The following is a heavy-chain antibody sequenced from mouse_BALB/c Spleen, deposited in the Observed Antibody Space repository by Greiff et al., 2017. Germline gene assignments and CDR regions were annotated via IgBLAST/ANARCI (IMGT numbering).Heavy chain of an antibody. V-gene: IGHV2-2*02. D-gene: IGHD2-3*01. CDR3: ARNDGYYGYFDY. CDR1: GFSLTSYG. Sequence: QVQLKESGPGLVQPSQTLSITCTVSGFSLTSYGVHWVRQSPGKGLEWLGVIWSGGSTDYNAAFISRLSISKDNSKSQVFFKMNSLQANDTAIYYCARNDGYYGYFDYWGQGTTLTVSS. J-gene: IGHJ2*01. CDR2: IWSGGST.